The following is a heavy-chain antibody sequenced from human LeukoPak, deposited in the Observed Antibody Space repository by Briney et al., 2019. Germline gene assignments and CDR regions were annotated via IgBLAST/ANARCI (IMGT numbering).Heavy chain of an antibody. V-gene: IGHV4-59*01. Sequence: PSETLSLTCTVSCGSISSYYWSWIRQPPGKGLEWIGYIYYSGSTSYNPSLKSRVTISVDTSKNQFSLKLSSVTAADTAVYYCARRALGYCSGGSCYKLYGYYYYMHVWGTGTTVTVSS. CDR1: CGSISSYY. CDR2: IYYSGST. D-gene: IGHD2-15*01. CDR3: ARRALGYCSGGSCYKLYGYYYYMHV. J-gene: IGHJ6*03.